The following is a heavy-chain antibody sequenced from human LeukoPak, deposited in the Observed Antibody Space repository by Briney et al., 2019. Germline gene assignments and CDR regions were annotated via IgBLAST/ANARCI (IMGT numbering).Heavy chain of an antibody. V-gene: IGHV3-23*01. D-gene: IGHD7-27*01. Sequence: GGSLRLSCAASRFTLSTYWMSWVRQAPGKGLKWVSTITTGGPNTYYADSVKGRFTVSRDDSKNTLYLQMNSLRAEDTAVYYCAKDGGLWVSAHWGDSWGRGTLVTVSS. J-gene: IGHJ4*02. CDR3: AKDGGLWVSAHWGDS. CDR2: ITTGGPNT. CDR1: RFTLSTYW.